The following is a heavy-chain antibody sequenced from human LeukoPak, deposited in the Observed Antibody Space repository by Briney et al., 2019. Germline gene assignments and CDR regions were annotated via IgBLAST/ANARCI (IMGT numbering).Heavy chain of an antibody. J-gene: IGHJ5*02. CDR2: IFTSGST. Sequence: SETLSLTCTVSGGSISSGSYYWHWIRQPAGKGLEWIGRIFTSGSTNYNPSLKSRVTISVDMSKNQFSLKLNSVTAADTAVYYCARGGVLPTAKNWFDPWGQGTLVTVSS. V-gene: IGHV4-61*02. CDR3: ARGGVLPTAKNWFDP. D-gene: IGHD2-2*01. CDR1: GGSISSGSYY.